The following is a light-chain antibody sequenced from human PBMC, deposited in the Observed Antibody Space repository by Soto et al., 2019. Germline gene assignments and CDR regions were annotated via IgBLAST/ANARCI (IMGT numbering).Light chain of an antibody. Sequence: QSVLTQPASVSGSLGQSITISCTGTSSDVRSYNLVSWYQQHPGQATKLMIYEGSKRPSGVSTRFSDSKSGNTASLTISGLQAEDEADYYCCSYAGRGVVFGGGTKVTVL. J-gene: IGLJ2*01. CDR3: CSYAGRGVV. V-gene: IGLV2-23*01. CDR1: SSDVRSYNL. CDR2: EGS.